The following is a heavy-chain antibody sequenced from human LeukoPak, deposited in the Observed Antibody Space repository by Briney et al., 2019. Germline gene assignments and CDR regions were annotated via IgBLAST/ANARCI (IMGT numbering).Heavy chain of an antibody. D-gene: IGHD7-27*01. V-gene: IGHV3-20*04. J-gene: IGHJ4*02. Sequence: GGSLRLSCAASGFTFEDYGMTWVRQAPGKGLDWVSGLNWNGDNTGYADSVKGRFTISRDNAKHSLYLQVSSLRAEDTAFYYCARVWAWGSGNYFDYWGQGTLVTVSS. CDR1: GFTFEDYG. CDR3: ARVWAWGSGNYFDY. CDR2: LNWNGDNT.